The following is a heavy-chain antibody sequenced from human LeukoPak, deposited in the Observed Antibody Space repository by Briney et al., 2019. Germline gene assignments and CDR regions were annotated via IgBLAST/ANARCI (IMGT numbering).Heavy chain of an antibody. Sequence: PGGSLRLSCAASGFTVSSSAMSWVRQVPGKGLEWVSSISSSSSYIYYADSVKGRFTISRDNAKNSLYLQMNSLRAEDTAVYYCARYIVVVPAARDDYYGMDVWGQGTTVTVSS. V-gene: IGHV3-21*01. D-gene: IGHD2-2*01. CDR1: GFTVSSSA. CDR2: ISSSSSYI. J-gene: IGHJ6*02. CDR3: ARYIVVVPAARDDYYGMDV.